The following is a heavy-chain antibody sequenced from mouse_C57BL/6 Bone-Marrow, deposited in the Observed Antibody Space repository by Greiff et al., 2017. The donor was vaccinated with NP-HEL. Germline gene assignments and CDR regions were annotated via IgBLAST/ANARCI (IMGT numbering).Heavy chain of an antibody. CDR3: ARDLSGKGWYFDV. Sequence: EVHLVESGPGMVKPSQSLSLTCTVTGYSITSGYDWHWIRHFPGNKLEWMGYISYSGSTNYNPSLKSRISITHDTSKNHFFLKLNSVTTEDTATYYCARDLSGKGWYFDVWGTGTTVTVSS. V-gene: IGHV3-1*01. J-gene: IGHJ1*03. D-gene: IGHD2-1*01. CDR2: ISYSGST. CDR1: GYSITSGYD.